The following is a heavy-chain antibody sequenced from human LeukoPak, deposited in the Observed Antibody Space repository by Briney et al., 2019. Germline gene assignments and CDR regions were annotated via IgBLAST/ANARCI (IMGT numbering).Heavy chain of an antibody. V-gene: IGHV1-18*01. J-gene: IGHJ5*02. CDR1: GYTFTSYG. D-gene: IGHD2-2*01. Sequence: ASVKVSCKASGYTFTSYGISWVRQAPEQGLEWMGWISAYNGNTNYAQKLQGRVTMTTDTSTRTAYMELRSLRSDDTAVYYCARSYSSGSTSRWDPTGTWFDPWGQGTLVTVSS. CDR2: ISAYNGNT. CDR3: ARSYSSGSTSRWDPTGTWFDP.